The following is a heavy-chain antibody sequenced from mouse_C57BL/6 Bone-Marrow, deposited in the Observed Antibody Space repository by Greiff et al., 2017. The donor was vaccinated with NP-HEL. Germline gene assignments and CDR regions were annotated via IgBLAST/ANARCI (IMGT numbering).Heavy chain of an antibody. V-gene: IGHV5-6*01. J-gene: IGHJ3*01. Sequence: EVQLVESGGDLVKPGGSLKLSCAASGFTFSSYGMSWVRQTPDKRLEWVATISSGGSYTYYPDSVKGRFTISRDHAKNTLYLQMSSLKSEDTAMYYCARPPFGLRRAWFAYWGQGTLVTVSA. CDR1: GFTFSSYG. CDR3: ARPPFGLRRAWFAY. D-gene: IGHD2-2*01. CDR2: ISSGGSYT.